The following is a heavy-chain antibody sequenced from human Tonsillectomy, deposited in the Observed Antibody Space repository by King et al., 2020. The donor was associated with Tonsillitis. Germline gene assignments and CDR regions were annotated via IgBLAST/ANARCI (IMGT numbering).Heavy chain of an antibody. CDR3: ARRGGDFWSGPTLDY. J-gene: IGHJ4*02. CDR1: GGPISSYY. V-gene: IGHV4-59*01. Sequence: QLQESGPGLVKPSETLSLTCTVSGGPISSYYWSWIRQPPGKGLEWIGYIYYSGSTNYNPSLKSRVTISVDTSKNQFSLRLTSVTAADTAVYYCARRGGDFWSGPTLDYWGQGTLVTVSS. CDR2: IYYSGST. D-gene: IGHD3-3*01.